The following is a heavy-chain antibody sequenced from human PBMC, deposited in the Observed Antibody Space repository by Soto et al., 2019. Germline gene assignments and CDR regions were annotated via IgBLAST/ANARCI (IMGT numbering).Heavy chain of an antibody. D-gene: IGHD2-21*01. CDR1: GGSISSSSYY. CDR3: ARHVAVGYYYYYYGMDV. CDR2: IYYSGST. J-gene: IGHJ6*02. Sequence: PSETLSLTCTVSGGSISSSSYYWGWIRQPPGKGLEWIGSIYYSGSTYYNPSLKSRVTISVDTSKNQFSLKLSSVTAADTAVYYCARHVAVGYYYYYYGMDVWDQETTFT. V-gene: IGHV4-39*01.